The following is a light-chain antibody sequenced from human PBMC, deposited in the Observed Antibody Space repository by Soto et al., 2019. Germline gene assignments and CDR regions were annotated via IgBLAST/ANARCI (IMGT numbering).Light chain of an antibody. V-gene: IGLV1-44*01. Sequence: QSVLTQPPSASGTPGQRVTISCSGSSSNIGSYTVNWYQQLPGAAPKLIIYINDQRPSGVPDRFSGSKSGTSASLAISGLQSEDEADYYWAAWDDSLNGVVFGGGTKLTVL. J-gene: IGLJ2*01. CDR2: IND. CDR3: AAWDDSLNGVV. CDR1: SSNIGSYT.